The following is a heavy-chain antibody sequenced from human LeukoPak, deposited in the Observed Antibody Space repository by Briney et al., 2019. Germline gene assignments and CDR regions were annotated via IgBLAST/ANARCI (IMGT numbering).Heavy chain of an antibody. J-gene: IGHJ4*02. CDR1: GFTFSSYG. CDR3: AKDGGWSYFDY. CDR2: ISHDGSNK. V-gene: IGHV3-30*18. D-gene: IGHD2-8*01. Sequence: GGSLRLSCAASGFTFSSYGMHWVRQAPGKGLEWVAVISHDGSNKYYADSVKGRFTISRDNSKNTLYLQMNSLRAEDTAVYYCAKDGGWSYFDYWGQGTLVTVSS.